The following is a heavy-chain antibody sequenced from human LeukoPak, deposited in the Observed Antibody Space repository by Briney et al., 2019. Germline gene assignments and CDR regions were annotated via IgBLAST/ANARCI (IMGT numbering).Heavy chain of an antibody. D-gene: IGHD4-17*01. CDR2: INRDGTQK. J-gene: IGHJ3*01. CDR1: GFTLTDFW. CDR3: ARDPTVTNVHEAFDL. V-gene: IGHV3-7*05. Sequence: GRTLRLSRAASGFTLTDFWTDGGRQAPGKGLEWVAIINRDGTQKHYADSVKGRFTNSRDNAKTSLYLQMNSLRAEHTAAYYCARDPTVTNVHEAFDLWGEGRMVSVYS.